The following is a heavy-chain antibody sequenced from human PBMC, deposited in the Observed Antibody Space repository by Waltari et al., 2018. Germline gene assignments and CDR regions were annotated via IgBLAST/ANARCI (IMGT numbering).Heavy chain of an antibody. V-gene: IGHV3-15*01. CDR2: IKSKTDGGTT. Sequence: EVQLVESGGGLVKQGESVSLSCGSSGFNLSSAWMSWVRHAPGKGLEWVGRIKSKTDGGTTDYAAPVKGRFIISRDDSKNTLSLQMDSLKIDDTAVYYCTDVSTRGENWGQGTLVTVSS. CDR1: GFNLSSAW. D-gene: IGHD2-21*01. J-gene: IGHJ4*02. CDR3: TDVSTRGEN.